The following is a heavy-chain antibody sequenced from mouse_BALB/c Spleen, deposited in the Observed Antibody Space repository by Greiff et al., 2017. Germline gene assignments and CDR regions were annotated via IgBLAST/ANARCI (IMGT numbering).Heavy chain of an antibody. J-gene: IGHJ4*01. CDR1: GFSLTSYD. CDR3: VRGSYAMDY. V-gene: IGHV2-9-2*01. CDR2: IWTGGGT. Sequence: VQRVESGPGLVAPSQSLSITCTVSGFSLTSYDISWIRQPPGKGLEWLGVIWTGGGTNYNSAFMSRLSISKDNSKSQVFLKMNSLQTDDTAIYYCVRGSYAMDYWGQGTSVTVSS.